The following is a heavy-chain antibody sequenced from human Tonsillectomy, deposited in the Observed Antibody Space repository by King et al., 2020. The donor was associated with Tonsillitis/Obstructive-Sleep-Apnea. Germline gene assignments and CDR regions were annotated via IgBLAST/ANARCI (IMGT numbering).Heavy chain of an antibody. D-gene: IGHD5-18*01. CDR2: FDPEDGET. V-gene: IGHV1-24*01. J-gene: IGHJ4*02. Sequence: QLVQSGAEVKKPGASVKVSCKVSGYTLTELSMHWVRQAPGKGLEWMGSFDPEDGETIYAQKFQGRVTMTEDTSTGTAYMELSSLRSEDTAVYYCATDSPKVDTTMAFDYWGQGTLVTVSS. CDR1: GYTLTELS. CDR3: ATDSPKVDTTMAFDY.